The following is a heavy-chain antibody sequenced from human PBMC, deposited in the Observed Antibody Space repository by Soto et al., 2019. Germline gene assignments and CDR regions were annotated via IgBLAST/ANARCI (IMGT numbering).Heavy chain of an antibody. Sequence: EVQLLESGGDLVQPGGSLRLSCAASGFSFSDYSMNWFRQAPGRGLEWVAFIDLSGTTRNYRDSVKGRFTISKDKSSNIVSLQMNSLRVEDAAVYYCTKDRVPDGIYTFDFWGQGALVTVSS. J-gene: IGHJ4*02. CDR3: TKDRVPDGIYTFDF. V-gene: IGHV3-23*03. CDR2: IDLSGTTR. D-gene: IGHD2-2*02. CDR1: GFSFSDYS.